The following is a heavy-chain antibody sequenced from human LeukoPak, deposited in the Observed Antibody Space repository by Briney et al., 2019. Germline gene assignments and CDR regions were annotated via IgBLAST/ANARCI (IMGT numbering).Heavy chain of an antibody. CDR1: GFTVSSNY. CDR2: ISGSGGST. D-gene: IGHD3-22*01. Sequence: GGSLRLSCAASGFTVSSNYMSWVRQAPGKGLEWVSVISGSGGSTYYADSVKGRFTISRDNSKNTLYLQMNSLRAEDTAVYYCAKEIYYYDPIWGQGTLVTVSS. CDR3: AKEIYYYDPI. V-gene: IGHV3-23*01. J-gene: IGHJ4*02.